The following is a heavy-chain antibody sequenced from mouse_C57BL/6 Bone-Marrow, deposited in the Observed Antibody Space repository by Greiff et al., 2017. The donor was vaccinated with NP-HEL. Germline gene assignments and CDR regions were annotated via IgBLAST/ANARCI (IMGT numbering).Heavy chain of an antibody. CDR3: ARYLVRRLYAMDC. CDR2: IYPRSGNT. Sequence: QVQLKESGAELARPGASVKLSCKASGYTFTSYGISWVKQRTGQGLEWIGEIYPRSGNTYYNEKFKGKAALTADKSSSTAYMELRSLTSEDSAFYFCARYLVRRLYAMDCWGEGTSVTVSS. CDR1: GYTFTSYG. J-gene: IGHJ4*01. D-gene: IGHD2-10*02. V-gene: IGHV1-81*01.